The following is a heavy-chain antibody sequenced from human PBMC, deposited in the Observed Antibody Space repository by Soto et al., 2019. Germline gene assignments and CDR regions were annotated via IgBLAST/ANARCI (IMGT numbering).Heavy chain of an antibody. Sequence: QVLLLQSGAEVKKPGSSVKISCRSSGTSFRNYFIGWVRQAPGHGLEWMGDIIPMLGTPKYAQQFQGRVTITADESTSTAYLELNSLRVEDTAIYYCARQYSMAYFDYWGQGTLVRVSS. CDR1: GTSFRNYF. CDR3: ARQYSMAYFDY. J-gene: IGHJ4*02. D-gene: IGHD2-21*01. V-gene: IGHV1-69*01. CDR2: IIPMLGTP.